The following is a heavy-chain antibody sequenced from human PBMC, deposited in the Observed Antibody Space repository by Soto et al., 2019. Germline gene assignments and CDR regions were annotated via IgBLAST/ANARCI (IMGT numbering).Heavy chain of an antibody. CDR2: ISAYNGNT. Sequence: DEVRVCYKASCCTFTCYGNNWVRQAPGQGLEWMGWISAYNGNTNYAQKLQGRVTMTTDTSTSTAYMELRSLRSDDTAVYYCARDDLPYALDMWGPGTMVTVS. CDR1: CCTFTCYG. J-gene: IGHJ3*02. CDR3: ARDDLPYALDM. V-gene: IGHV1-18*01.